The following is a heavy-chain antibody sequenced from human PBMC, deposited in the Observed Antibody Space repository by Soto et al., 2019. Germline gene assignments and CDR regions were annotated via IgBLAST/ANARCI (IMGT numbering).Heavy chain of an antibody. CDR3: ASAAVTGTAGLDF. Sequence: ASVKVSCKASGYTFSGFYMHWVRQAPGQGLEWMGWINPNSGGTKSAEKFQGRVTMTRDTSISTAYMELSRLTSDDTAVCYCASAAVTGTAGLDFWGQGTLVTVSS. J-gene: IGHJ4*02. D-gene: IGHD6-19*01. V-gene: IGHV1-2*02. CDR2: INPNSGGT. CDR1: GYTFSGFY.